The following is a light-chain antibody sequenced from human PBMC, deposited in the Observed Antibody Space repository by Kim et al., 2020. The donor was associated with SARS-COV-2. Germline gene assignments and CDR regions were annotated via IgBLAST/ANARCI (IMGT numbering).Light chain of an antibody. Sequence: ALGQTVRITCKGDSLGRYYVSWHQKKPGQAPVVVIHGKNNRPSGIPDRFSGSTSGNTASLTITGAQAEDEADYYCNSRDSTNLHWVFGGGTQLTVL. CDR3: NSRDSTNLHWV. CDR2: GKN. V-gene: IGLV3-19*01. CDR1: SLGRYY. J-gene: IGLJ3*02.